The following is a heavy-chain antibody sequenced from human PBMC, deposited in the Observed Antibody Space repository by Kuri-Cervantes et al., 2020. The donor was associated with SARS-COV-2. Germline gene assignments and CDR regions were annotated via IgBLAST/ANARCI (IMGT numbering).Heavy chain of an antibody. V-gene: IGHV3-23*01. CDR1: GFTFSGYA. J-gene: IGHJ4*02. CDR3: AREGQVGATGFDY. CDR2: ISGSGTST. D-gene: IGHD1-26*01. Sequence: GESLKISCVGTGFTFSGYAMGWVRQAPGKGLEWVSSISGSGTSTYYLGSVRGRLAISRDNSKNTLYLQMNSLRAEDTAVYYCAREGQVGATGFDYWGQGTLVTVSS.